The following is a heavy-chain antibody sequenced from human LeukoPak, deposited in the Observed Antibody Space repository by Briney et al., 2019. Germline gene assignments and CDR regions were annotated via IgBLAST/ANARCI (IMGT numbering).Heavy chain of an antibody. CDR2: IRYDGSNK. D-gene: IGHD2-2*01. V-gene: IGHV3-30*02. CDR3: AKDRRVPAALDY. CDR1: GFTFSSYG. J-gene: IGHJ4*02. Sequence: GGSLRLSCAASGFTFSSYGMHWVRQAPGKGLKWVAFIRYDGSNKYYADSVKGRFTISRDNSKNTLYLQMNSLRAEDTAVYYCAKDRRVPAALDYWGQGTLVTVSS.